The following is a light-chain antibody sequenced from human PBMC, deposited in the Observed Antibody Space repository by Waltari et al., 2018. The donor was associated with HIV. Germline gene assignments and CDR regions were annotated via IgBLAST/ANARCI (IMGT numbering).Light chain of an antibody. Sequence: IVLTQSPGTVSLSPGERATLSCRADETVSSGYLAWYQQKPGQAPRLLIYGASVRASGVPDRFIGSGSGTDFTLTISRLEPEDFAVYLCQQYGSSPVTFGGGTRVEI. V-gene: IGKV3-20*01. J-gene: IGKJ4*01. CDR1: ETVSSGY. CDR2: GAS. CDR3: QQYGSSPVT.